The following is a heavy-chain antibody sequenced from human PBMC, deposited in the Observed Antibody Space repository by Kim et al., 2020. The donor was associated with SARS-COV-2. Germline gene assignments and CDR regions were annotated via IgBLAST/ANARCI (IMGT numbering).Heavy chain of an antibody. Sequence: GGSLRLSCAASGFTFSNYWMNWVRQVPGKGLVWVSRMNSDGSSTNYADSVKGRFTISRDNAKNTLYLQMNSLRAEDTAVFYCARGRVKDGLDVWGQGTTGTVSS. V-gene: IGHV3-74*01. J-gene: IGHJ6*02. CDR3: ARGRVKDGLDV. CDR2: MNSDGSST. CDR1: GFTFSNYW. D-gene: IGHD6-13*01.